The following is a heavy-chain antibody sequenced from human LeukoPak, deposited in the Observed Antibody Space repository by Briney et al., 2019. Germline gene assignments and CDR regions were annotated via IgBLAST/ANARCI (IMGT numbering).Heavy chain of an antibody. CDR1: EFTVSSNY. V-gene: IGHV3-66*02. J-gene: IGHJ4*02. Sequence: PGGSLRLSCAASEFTVSSNYMSWVRQAPGKGLEWVSVIYSGGSTYYADSVKGRFTISRDNSKNTLYLQMNSLRTEGTAVYYCARDGRGDLSWIQLWSPFDYGGQGTLVTVS. D-gene: IGHD5-18*01. CDR3: ARDGRGDLSWIQLWSPFDY. CDR2: IYSGGST.